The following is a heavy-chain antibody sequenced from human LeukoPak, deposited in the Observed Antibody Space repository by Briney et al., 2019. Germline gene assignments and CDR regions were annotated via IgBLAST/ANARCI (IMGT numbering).Heavy chain of an antibody. V-gene: IGHV3-74*01. CDR3: ARVTHYFASGSLVIYYFDY. J-gene: IGHJ4*02. CDR1: GFTFNNYW. CDR2: INYDGSST. D-gene: IGHD3-10*01. Sequence: GGSLRLSCAVSGFTFNNYWMHWVRQAPGKGLVWVSRINYDGSSTTYADSVKGRFTISRDNAKNTLYLQMNSLRAEDTAVYYCARVTHYFASGSLVIYYFDYWGQGTPVTVSS.